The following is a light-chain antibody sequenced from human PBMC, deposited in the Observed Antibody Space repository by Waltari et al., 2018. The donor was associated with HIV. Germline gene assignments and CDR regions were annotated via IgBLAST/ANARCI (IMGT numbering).Light chain of an antibody. V-gene: IGLV2-18*02. J-gene: IGLJ1*01. CDR3: SSYTTTTARV. Sequence: QSALTQPLAVSGSPGQSVTIPCTGTNSDIGPYNRVCWYQQTPGTAPKLMIYDVNSRPSGVPDRFSGSKSGNTASLTISGLQAEDEGDYYCSSYTTTTARVFGTGTKVTVL. CDR1: NSDIGPYNR. CDR2: DVN.